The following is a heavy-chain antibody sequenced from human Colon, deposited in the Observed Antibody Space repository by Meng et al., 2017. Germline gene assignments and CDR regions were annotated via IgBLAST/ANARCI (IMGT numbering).Heavy chain of an antibody. CDR3: ARDNPGDYVWDY. J-gene: IGHJ4*02. Sequence: QVQLVQSGAEVKKPGASVKVSCKASGYTFTTYGISWMRPAPGQGLEWMGWISTYDDNTNYVEKFRGRVTMTTDTSTNTAYMELRSLRSDDTAVYYCARDNPGDYVWDYWGQGTLVTVSS. CDR1: GYTFTTYG. D-gene: IGHD4-17*01. V-gene: IGHV1-18*01. CDR2: ISTYDDNT.